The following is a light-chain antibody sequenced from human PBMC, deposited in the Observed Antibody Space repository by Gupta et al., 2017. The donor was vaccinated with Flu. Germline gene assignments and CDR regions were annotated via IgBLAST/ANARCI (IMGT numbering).Light chain of an antibody. CDR3: SSHTVSDTFV. J-gene: IGLJ1*01. CDR1: SSDIGAYKY. CDR2: EVT. V-gene: IGLV2-8*01. Sequence: QSALTQPPSASGSPGQSITISCTGPSSDIGAYKYVSWHQQHAGKAPKLIIYEVTKRPSGVPHRFSGSKSGNTASLTVSGLQAEDEGDYYCSSHTVSDTFVFGTGTAVTVL.